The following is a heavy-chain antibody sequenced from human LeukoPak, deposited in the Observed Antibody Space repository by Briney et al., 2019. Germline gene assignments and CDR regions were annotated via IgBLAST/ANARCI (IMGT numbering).Heavy chain of an antibody. D-gene: IGHD6-13*01. CDR2: IKSKTDGGTT. Sequence: GGSLRLSCAASGFTFSNAWMSWVRQAPGKGLEWVGRIKSKTDGGTTDYAAPVKGRFTISRDDSKNTLYLQMNSLKTEDTAVYYCTTDGPVRSWGVFDYWGQGTLVTVSS. CDR3: TTDGPVRSWGVFDY. CDR1: GFTFSNAW. J-gene: IGHJ4*02. V-gene: IGHV3-15*01.